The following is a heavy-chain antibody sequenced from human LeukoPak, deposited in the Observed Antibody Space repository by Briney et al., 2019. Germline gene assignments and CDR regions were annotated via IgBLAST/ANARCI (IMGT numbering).Heavy chain of an antibody. CDR2: IIPILGIA. V-gene: IGHV1-69*04. Sequence: SVKVSCKASGGTFSSYAISWVRQAPGQGLEWMGRIIPILGIANYAQKFQGRVTITADESTSTAYMELSSLRSEDTAVYYCASPIPFQHWGQGTLVTVSS. J-gene: IGHJ1*01. CDR1: GGTFSSYA. CDR3: ASPIPFQH.